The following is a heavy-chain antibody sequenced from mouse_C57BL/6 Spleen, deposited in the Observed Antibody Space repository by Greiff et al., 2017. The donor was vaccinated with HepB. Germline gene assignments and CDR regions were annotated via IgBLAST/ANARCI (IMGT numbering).Heavy chain of an antibody. Sequence: VQLQQPGAELVKPGASVKVSCKASGYTFTSYWMHWVKQRPGQGLEWIGRIHPSDSDTNYNQNFKGKATLTVDKSSSTAYMQLSSLTTEDSAVYYCAIWYMVTTDLYYAMDYWGQGTSVTVSS. CDR3: AIWYMVTTDLYYAMDY. CDR2: IHPSDSDT. J-gene: IGHJ4*01. V-gene: IGHV1-74*01. CDR1: GYTFTSYW. D-gene: IGHD2-2*01.